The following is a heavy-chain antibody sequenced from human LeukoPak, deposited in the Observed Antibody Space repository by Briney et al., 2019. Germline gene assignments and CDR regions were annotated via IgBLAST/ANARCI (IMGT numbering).Heavy chain of an antibody. V-gene: IGHV3-53*01. CDR1: GIDVATNY. J-gene: IGHJ3*02. D-gene: IGHD3-22*01. Sequence: GGSLRPSCAAPGIDVATNYMSWVRQAPGKGLEWGSVIYSSGNTQYDGPYYSGPVKGRFTTSKDNSRYTLYLEMNRLRAEDTAVYSCAREVGYHDNSAAFDIWGQGTTVIVSS. CDR3: AREVGYHDNSAAFDI. CDR2: IYSSGNTQYDGP.